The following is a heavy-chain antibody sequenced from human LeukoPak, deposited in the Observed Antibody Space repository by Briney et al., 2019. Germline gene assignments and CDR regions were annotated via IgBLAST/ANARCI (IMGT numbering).Heavy chain of an antibody. CDR1: GYTFTSCG. V-gene: IGHV1-18*01. Sequence: GASVKVSCKASGYTFTSCGISWVRQAPGQGLEWMGWISAYNGNTNYAQKLQGRVTMTTDTSTSTAYIELRSLRSDDTAVYYCARRNHQWAFDIWGQGTMVTVSS. CDR2: ISAYNGNT. J-gene: IGHJ3*02. D-gene: IGHD1-14*01. CDR3: ARRNHQWAFDI.